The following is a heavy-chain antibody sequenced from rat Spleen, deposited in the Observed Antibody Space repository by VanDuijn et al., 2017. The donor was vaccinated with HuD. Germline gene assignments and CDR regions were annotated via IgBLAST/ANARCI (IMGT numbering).Heavy chain of an antibody. V-gene: IGHV2-63*01. CDR3: TRSLYSSPLFDY. CDR1: EFSLTGNN. CDR2: MRYDGDT. Sequence: QVLLKESGPGLVQPSQTLSLTCSVSEFSLTGNNIHWVRQSPGKGLEWMGRMRYDGDTSYNSALKSRLSISRDTSKNQVFLRMGSLQSDDTAIYYCTRSLYSSPLFDYWGQGSMVTVSS. D-gene: IGHD1-2*01. J-gene: IGHJ2*01.